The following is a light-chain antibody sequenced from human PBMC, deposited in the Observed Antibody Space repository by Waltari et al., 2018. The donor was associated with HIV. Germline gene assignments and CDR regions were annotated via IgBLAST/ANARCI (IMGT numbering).Light chain of an antibody. V-gene: IGKV3-11*01. J-gene: IGKJ2*01. CDR3: QQRKYLYT. CDR1: HTVSTF. Sequence: EIVLTQSPATLSLSPGETATLSCRASHTVSTFLAWYQQTPGQSPRLLISGVSARAPGIPVRFSGSGSETDFTLTISGLEPDDFAVYFCQQRKYLYTFGQGTKVEI. CDR2: GVS.